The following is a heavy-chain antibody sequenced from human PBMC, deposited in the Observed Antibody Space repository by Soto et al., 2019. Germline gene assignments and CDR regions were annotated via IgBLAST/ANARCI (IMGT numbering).Heavy chain of an antibody. Sequence: EVQLLESGGGLVQPGGSLRLSCAASGFTFNNYAMTWVRQAPGKGLEWVSAISGGGDTTSYADSVKGRFTVSRDGSKNTLYLQMRSLGAEDTALYYCAKGRGGSGSLTPRVDFWGQGTLVTVSS. D-gene: IGHD3-10*01. CDR1: GFTFNNYA. CDR2: ISGGGDTT. CDR3: AKGRGGSGSLTPRVDF. J-gene: IGHJ4*02. V-gene: IGHV3-23*01.